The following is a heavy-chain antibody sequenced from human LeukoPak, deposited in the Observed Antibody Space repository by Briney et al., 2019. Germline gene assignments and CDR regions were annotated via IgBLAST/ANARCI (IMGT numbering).Heavy chain of an antibody. V-gene: IGHV3-74*01. D-gene: IGHD1-14*01. CDR3: ARGEDNPVDH. Sequence: GSLRLSCASSGFPFNSFWMHWVRQAPGKGVVWVSDMNEYSTTIRYADSVKGRFTISRDNAKSILYLQKNNLRAEDTAMYFCARGEDNPVDHWGQGTLVTVSS. J-gene: IGHJ4*02. CDR1: GFPFNSFW. CDR2: MNEYSTTI.